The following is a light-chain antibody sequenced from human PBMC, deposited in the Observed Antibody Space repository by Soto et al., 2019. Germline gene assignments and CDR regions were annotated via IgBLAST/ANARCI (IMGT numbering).Light chain of an antibody. CDR2: DVS. CDR1: SSDVGGYNY. J-gene: IGLJ2*01. V-gene: IGLV2-11*01. CDR3: CSYAGSYTFDVV. Sequence: QSVLTQPRSVSGSPGQSVPISCTGTSSDVGGYNYVSWYQQHPGKAPKLMIYDVSKRPSGVPDRFSGSKSGNTASLTISGLQAEDEADYYCCSYAGSYTFDVVFGGGTKLTVL.